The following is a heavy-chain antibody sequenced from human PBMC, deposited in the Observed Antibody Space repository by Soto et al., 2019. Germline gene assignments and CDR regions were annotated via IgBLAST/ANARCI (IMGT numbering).Heavy chain of an antibody. CDR2: INHSGGA. CDR3: ARAKGYGANSWLDS. CDR1: GGSFSGYY. D-gene: IGHD4-17*01. V-gene: IGHV4-34*01. J-gene: IGHJ5*01. Sequence: QVQLQQWGAGLLKPSETLSLTCAVYGGSFSGYYWSWIRQPPGKGLEWIGEINHSGGASYNPSLERLRTLSVHTSNNQLSLEVRSGTAADAAVYYCARAKGYGANSWLDSWGQGNLVTVSS.